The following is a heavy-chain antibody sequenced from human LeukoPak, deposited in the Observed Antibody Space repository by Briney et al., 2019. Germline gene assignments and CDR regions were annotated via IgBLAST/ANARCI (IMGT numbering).Heavy chain of an antibody. Sequence: GGSLRLSCAASGFTFSSYSMNWVRQAPGKGLEWVPSISSSSSYIYYADSVKGRFTIPRDNAKNSLYLQMNSLRAEDTAVYYCARDAGSGYFQHWGQGTLVTVSS. D-gene: IGHD3-10*01. CDR2: ISSSSSYI. CDR3: ARDAGSGYFQH. CDR1: GFTFSSYS. V-gene: IGHV3-21*01. J-gene: IGHJ1*01.